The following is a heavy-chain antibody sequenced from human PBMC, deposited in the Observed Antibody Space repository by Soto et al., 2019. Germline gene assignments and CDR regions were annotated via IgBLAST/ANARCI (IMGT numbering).Heavy chain of an antibody. V-gene: IGHV3-33*01. CDR1: GFTFSSYG. Sequence: QVQLVESGGGVVQPGRSLRLSCAASGFTFSSYGMHWVRQAPGKGLEWVAVIWYDGSNKYYADSVKGRFTISRDNSKSTLYLQMNSLRAEDTAVYYCARDKSGYMLDIWGQGTMVTVSS. CDR3: ARDKSGYMLDI. CDR2: IWYDGSNK. D-gene: IGHD5-12*01. J-gene: IGHJ3*02.